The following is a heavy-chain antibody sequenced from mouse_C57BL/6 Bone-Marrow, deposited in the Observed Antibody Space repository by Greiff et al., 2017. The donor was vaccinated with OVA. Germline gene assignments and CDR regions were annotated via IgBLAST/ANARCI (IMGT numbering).Heavy chain of an antibody. CDR2: IWSGGST. CDR1: GFSLTSYG. J-gene: IGHJ4*01. V-gene: IGHV2-2*01. Sequence: QVQLQQSGPGLVQPSQSLSITCTVSGFSLTSYGVHWVRQSPGKGLEWLGVIWSGGSTDYNAAFISRLSISKDNSKSQVFFKMNSLQADDTAIYYCARFPTVVAPYAMDYWGQGTSVTVSS. D-gene: IGHD1-1*01. CDR3: ARFPTVVAPYAMDY.